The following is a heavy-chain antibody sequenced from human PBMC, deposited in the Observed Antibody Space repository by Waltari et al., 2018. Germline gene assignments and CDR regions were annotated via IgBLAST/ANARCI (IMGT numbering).Heavy chain of an antibody. D-gene: IGHD3-10*01. CDR3: ARAEVGITMVQGDY. J-gene: IGHJ4*02. Sequence: QVQLVESGGGVVQPGRSLRLSCAASGFTFSSSAMHWVRQAPGKGLEWVAVISYDGSNKYYADPVKGRFTISRDNSKNTLYLQMNSLRAEDTAVYYCARAEVGITMVQGDYWGQGTLVTVSS. CDR1: GFTFSSSA. V-gene: IGHV3-30-3*01. CDR2: ISYDGSNK.